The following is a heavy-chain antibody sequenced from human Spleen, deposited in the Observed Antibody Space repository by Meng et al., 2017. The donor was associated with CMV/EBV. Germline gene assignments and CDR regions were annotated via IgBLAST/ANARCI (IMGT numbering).Heavy chain of an antibody. Sequence: GGSLRLSCAASGFTFSSYAMHWVRQAPGKGLEYVSAISSNGGSTYYADSVKGRFTISRDNSKNTLYLQMNSLRAEDTAIYYCAKVTTAQWLIVNWGQGTLVTVSS. CDR1: GFTFSSYA. CDR2: ISSNGGST. CDR3: AKVTTAQWLIVN. V-gene: IGHV3-64*04. J-gene: IGHJ4*02. D-gene: IGHD6-19*01.